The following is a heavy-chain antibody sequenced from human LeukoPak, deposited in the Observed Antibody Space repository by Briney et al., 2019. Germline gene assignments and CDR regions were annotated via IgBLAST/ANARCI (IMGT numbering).Heavy chain of an antibody. D-gene: IGHD3-22*01. CDR1: AFTVSSNY. CDR2: IYSDGST. Sequence: PGGSLRLSCAASAFTVSSNYMSWVRQAPGKGLEWVSVIYSDGSTYYADSVKGRFTFSRDNSKNTLYLQMNSLRAEDTAVYYCAKKGYYDGSGYYMYYFDHWGQGTLVTVSS. CDR3: AKKGYYDGSGYYMYYFDH. V-gene: IGHV3-53*01. J-gene: IGHJ4*02.